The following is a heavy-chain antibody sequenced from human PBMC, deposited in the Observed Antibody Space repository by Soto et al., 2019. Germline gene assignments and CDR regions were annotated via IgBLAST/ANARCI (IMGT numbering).Heavy chain of an antibody. D-gene: IGHD6-13*01. CDR3: ARDLGRSSKNDAFDI. J-gene: IGHJ3*02. CDR2: ISSSSSYT. CDR1: GFTFSDYY. Sequence: PGGSLRLSCAASGFTFSDYYMNWIRQAPGKGLEWVSYISSSSSYTNYADSVKGRFTISRDNAKNSLYLQMNSLRAEDTAVYYCARDLGRSSKNDAFDIWGQGTMVTVSS. V-gene: IGHV3-11*05.